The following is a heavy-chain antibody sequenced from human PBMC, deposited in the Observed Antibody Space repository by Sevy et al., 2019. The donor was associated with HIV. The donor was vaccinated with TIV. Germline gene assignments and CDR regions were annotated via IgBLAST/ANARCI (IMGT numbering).Heavy chain of an antibody. D-gene: IGHD3-10*01. CDR3: ARETVRQRGFDY. J-gene: IGHJ4*02. CDR1: GYTFTSYY. V-gene: IGHV1-46*01. CDR2: INPSGGST. Sequence: ASVKVSCKASGYTFTSYYMHWVRQAPGQGLEWMGIINPSGGSTSYAQKFQGRVTMTRETSTSTVYMELSSLRSEDTAVYYCARETVRQRGFDYWGQGTLVTVSS.